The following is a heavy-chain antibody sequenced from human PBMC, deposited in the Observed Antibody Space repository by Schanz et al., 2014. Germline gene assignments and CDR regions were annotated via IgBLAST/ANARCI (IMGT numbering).Heavy chain of an antibody. V-gene: IGHV3-23*01. Sequence: EVQLLESGGGLVQPGGSLRLSCAASGFTFSSYAMSWVRQAPGKGLEWVSALSGSGGSTYYADSVKGRFSISRDNTKNALYLQMNSLRAEDTAVYYGAKEPSHGDYDYYFDCWGDGTLVTVSS. J-gene: IGHJ4*03. CDR1: GFTFSSYA. D-gene: IGHD3-16*01. CDR3: AKEPSHGDYDYYFDC. CDR2: LSGSGGST.